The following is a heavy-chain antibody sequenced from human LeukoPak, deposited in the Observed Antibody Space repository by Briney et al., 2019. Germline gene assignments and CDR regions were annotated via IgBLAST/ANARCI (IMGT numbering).Heavy chain of an antibody. V-gene: IGHV3-23*01. Sequence: GRSLRLSCAASGFTFSSYAMSWVRQAPGKGLEWVSAISGSGGSTYYADSVKGRFTISRDNSKNTLYLQMNSLRAEDTAVYYCAKLQDAYCGGDCYFDYWGQGTLVTVSS. J-gene: IGHJ4*02. CDR3: AKLQDAYCGGDCYFDY. CDR1: GFTFSSYA. CDR2: ISGSGGST. D-gene: IGHD2-21*02.